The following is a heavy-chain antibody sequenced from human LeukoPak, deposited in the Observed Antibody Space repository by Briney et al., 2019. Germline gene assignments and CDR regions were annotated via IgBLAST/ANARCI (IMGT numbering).Heavy chain of an antibody. CDR3: ARDIPDYYGSGSYHKGTSNWFDP. J-gene: IGHJ5*02. D-gene: IGHD3-10*01. V-gene: IGHV3-30*04. CDR2: ISYDGSNK. CDR1: GFTFSSYA. Sequence: PGRSLRLSCAASGFTFSSYAMHWVRQAPGKGLEWVAVISYDGSNKYYADSVKGRFTISRDNSKNTLYLQMNSLRAEDTAVYYCARDIPDYYGSGSYHKGTSNWFDPWGQGTLVTVSS.